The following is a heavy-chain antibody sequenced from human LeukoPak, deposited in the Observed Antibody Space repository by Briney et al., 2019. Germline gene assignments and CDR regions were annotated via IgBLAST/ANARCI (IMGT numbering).Heavy chain of an antibody. CDR3: AREGSNWYSFDY. V-gene: IGHV4-4*02. D-gene: IGHD3-10*01. Sequence: PSGTLSLTYTVSGGSISSSNWWSWVRQPPGKGLEWIGEINHSGSTNYNPSLKSRVTISVDKSKNQFSLKLSSVTAADTAVYYCAREGSNWYSFDYWGQGTLVTVSS. CDR2: INHSGST. J-gene: IGHJ4*02. CDR1: GGSISSSNW.